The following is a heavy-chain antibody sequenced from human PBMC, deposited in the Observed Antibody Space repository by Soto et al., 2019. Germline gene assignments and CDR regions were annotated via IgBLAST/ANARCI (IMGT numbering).Heavy chain of an antibody. CDR3: ARGSGYYYWDDY. D-gene: IGHD3-22*01. CDR2: INAGNGNT. J-gene: IGHJ4*02. Sequence: ASVKVSCKASGYTLTSYAMHWVRQAPGQRLEWMGWINAGNGNTKYSQKFQGRVTITRDTSASTAYMEVSSLRSEDTAVYYCARGSGYYYWDDYWGQGTLVTVSS. V-gene: IGHV1-3*01. CDR1: GYTLTSYA.